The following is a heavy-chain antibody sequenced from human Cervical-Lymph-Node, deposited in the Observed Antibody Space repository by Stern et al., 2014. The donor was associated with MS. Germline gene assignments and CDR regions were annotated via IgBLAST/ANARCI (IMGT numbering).Heavy chain of an antibody. V-gene: IGHV3-30*18. Sequence: VQLLESGGGVVQPGRSLRLSCAASEFTFSSYGMHWVRQAPGKGLEWVAVISYDGRNKYYADSVKGRFTISRDNSKNTLCLQMNSLRAEDTAVYYCAKGGGLDHWGYYGMDVWGQGTTVTVSS. D-gene: IGHD2-15*01. CDR1: EFTFSSYG. CDR3: AKGGGLDHWGYYGMDV. J-gene: IGHJ6*02. CDR2: ISYDGRNK.